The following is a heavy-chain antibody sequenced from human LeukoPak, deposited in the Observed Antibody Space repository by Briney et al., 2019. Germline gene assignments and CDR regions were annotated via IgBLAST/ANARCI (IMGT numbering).Heavy chain of an antibody. CDR3: ARGDDFWSGYGFDY. V-gene: IGHV3-21*01. J-gene: IGHJ4*02. CDR1: GFTFSSYS. CDR2: ISSSSSYI. D-gene: IGHD3-3*01. Sequence: GGSLRLSCAASGFTFSSYSMNWVRQAPGKGLEWVSSISSSSSYIYYADSVKGRFTISRDNAKNSLYLQMNSLRAEDTAVYYCARGDDFWSGYGFDYWGQGTLVTVSS.